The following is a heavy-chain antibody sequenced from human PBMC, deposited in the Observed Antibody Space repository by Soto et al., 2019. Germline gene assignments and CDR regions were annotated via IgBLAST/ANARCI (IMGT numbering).Heavy chain of an antibody. V-gene: IGHV4-30-4*01. CDR2: IYYSGRT. J-gene: IGHJ5*02. D-gene: IGHD4-17*01. CDR3: AGQFSVTTWFDP. CDR1: GGSISNGNYY. Sequence: PSETLSLTCAVSGGSISNGNYYWSWIRQAPGKGLEWIGYIYYSGRTFYNPSLKSRVIISVDTSKNQFSLKLGSVTAADTAVYYCAGQFSVTTWFDPWGQGTLVTAPQ.